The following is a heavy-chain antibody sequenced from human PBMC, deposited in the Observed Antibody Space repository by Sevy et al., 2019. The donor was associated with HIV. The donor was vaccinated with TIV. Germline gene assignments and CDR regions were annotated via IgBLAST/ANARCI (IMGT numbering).Heavy chain of an antibody. CDR2: IKGDGSEA. V-gene: IGHV3-7*01. CDR3: ARESLVGADDAADI. CDR1: GFTLRDYY. Sequence: GGSLRLSCAASGFTLRDYYMTWIRQAPGKGLEWVANIKGDGSEAFYAESVRGRFTIFRDNAKNSVFLEMRSLRDEDTATYYCARESLVGADDAADIWGQRTLVTVSS. D-gene: IGHD6-25*01. J-gene: IGHJ3*02.